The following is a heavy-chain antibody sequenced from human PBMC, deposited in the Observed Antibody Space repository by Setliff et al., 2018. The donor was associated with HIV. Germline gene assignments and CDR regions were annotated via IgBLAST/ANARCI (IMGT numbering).Heavy chain of an antibody. CDR3: ARKRGEEAVTGPNWYFDL. V-gene: IGHV1-69*05. CDR2: IIPIFGTA. D-gene: IGHD3-16*01. CDR1: GGTFSSYA. Sequence: ASVKVSCKPSGGTFSSYAISWVRQAPGQGLEWMGGIIPIFGTANYAQKFQGRVTITTDESTSTAYMELSSLRSEDTAVYYCARKRGEEAVTGPNWYFDLWGRGTLVTVSS. J-gene: IGHJ2*01.